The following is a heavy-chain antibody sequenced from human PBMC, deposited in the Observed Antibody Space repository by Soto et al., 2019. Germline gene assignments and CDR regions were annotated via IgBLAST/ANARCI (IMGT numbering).Heavy chain of an antibody. CDR2: IYYSGST. CDR1: NSSIIHYY. J-gene: IGHJ3*01. CDR3: ASRVTLATTTGDGFDV. Sequence: VQLQESGPGLLKPAETLSLSCTVSNSSIIHYYWSWIRQPPGKGPEWIGYIYYSGSTNYNPSFNSRVSMSVDVSTYQLSLTLNSVTAADTAVFYFASRVTLATTTGDGFDVWGQGTMVTVSS. V-gene: IGHV4-59*01. D-gene: IGHD4-17*01.